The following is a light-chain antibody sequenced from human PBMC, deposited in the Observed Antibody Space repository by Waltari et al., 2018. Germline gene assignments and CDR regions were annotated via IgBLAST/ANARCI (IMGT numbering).Light chain of an antibody. J-gene: IGKJ2*01. CDR1: PSISTY. Sequence: DIQMTQSPSSLSASVGDRVTIPCRASPSISTYLNRYQQKPGKAPNLLIHAASTLQSGVPSRFSGSGSGTGFTLTISSLQPEDCATYYCQQTYSVPYTFGQGTRLEIK. CDR3: QQTYSVPYT. V-gene: IGKV1-39*01. CDR2: AAS.